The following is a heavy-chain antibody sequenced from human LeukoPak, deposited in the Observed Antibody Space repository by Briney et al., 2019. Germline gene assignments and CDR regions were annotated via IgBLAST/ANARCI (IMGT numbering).Heavy chain of an antibody. CDR1: GFTFSSYG. J-gene: IGHJ6*02. CDR2: ISGSGGST. V-gene: IGHV3-23*01. CDR3: AKDSSAAWFGEIAAYYYYGMDV. Sequence: PGGSLRLSCAASGFTFSSYGMHWVRQAPGKGLEWVSAISGSGGSTYYADSVKGRFTISRDNSKNTLYLQMNSLRAEDTAVYYCAKDSSAAWFGEIAAYYYYGMDVWGQGTTVTVSS. D-gene: IGHD3-10*01.